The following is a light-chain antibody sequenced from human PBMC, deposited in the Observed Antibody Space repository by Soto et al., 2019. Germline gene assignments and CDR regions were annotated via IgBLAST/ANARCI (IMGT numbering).Light chain of an antibody. CDR3: QQYNSYPWT. J-gene: IGKJ1*01. Sequence: DIQMTQSPSFVSASVGDRVTITCRASQAVSTWLAWYQQKPGDAPKLLIYDVSSLESGVPSRFSGSGSGTEFTLAISSLQPDDFATYYCQQYNSYPWTFGQGTKVDIK. CDR1: QAVSTW. V-gene: IGKV1-12*01. CDR2: DVS.